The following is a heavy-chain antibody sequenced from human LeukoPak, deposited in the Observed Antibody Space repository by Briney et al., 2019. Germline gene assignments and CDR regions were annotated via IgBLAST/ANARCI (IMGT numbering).Heavy chain of an antibody. CDR2: ISSSGSTI. CDR1: RFTFSDYY. J-gene: IGHJ3*02. V-gene: IGHV3-11*04. Sequence: GGSLRLSCAASRFTFSDYYMSWIRQAPGKGLEWVSYISSSGSTIYYADSVKGRFTISRDNAKNSLYLQMNSLRAEETAVYYCARDWHSSGWYLSRDAFDIWGQGTMVTVSS. CDR3: ARDWHSSGWYLSRDAFDI. D-gene: IGHD6-19*01.